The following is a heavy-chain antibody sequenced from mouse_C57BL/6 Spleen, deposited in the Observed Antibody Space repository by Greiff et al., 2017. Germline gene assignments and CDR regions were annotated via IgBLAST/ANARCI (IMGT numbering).Heavy chain of an antibody. CDR2: IDPSDSYT. CDR3: ARGGTYYFDY. D-gene: IGHD3-3*01. V-gene: IGHV1-50*01. J-gene: IGHJ2*01. Sequence: QVHVKQPGAELVKPGASVKLSCKASGYTFTSYWMQWVKQRPGQGLEWIGEIDPSDSYTNYNQKFKGKATLTVDTSSSTAYMQLSSLTSEDSAVYYCARGGTYYFDYWGQGTTLTVSS. CDR1: GYTFTSYW.